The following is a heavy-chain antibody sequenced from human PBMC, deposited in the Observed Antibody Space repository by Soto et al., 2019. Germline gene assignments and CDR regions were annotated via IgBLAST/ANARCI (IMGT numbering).Heavy chain of an antibody. D-gene: IGHD2-2*01. V-gene: IGHV1-2*02. J-gene: IGHJ5*02. CDR1: GYTFTGYF. CDR3: ARVASWAAMDWFAP. Sequence: ASVKVSCKTSGYTFTGYFIHWVREVPGQGLEYMGWINPNTGGTDYAQKFQGRVTMTRDTSISTVFMEIKRLTSDDTGVYYCARVASWAAMDWFAPRGKGTLVPVA. CDR2: INPNTGGT.